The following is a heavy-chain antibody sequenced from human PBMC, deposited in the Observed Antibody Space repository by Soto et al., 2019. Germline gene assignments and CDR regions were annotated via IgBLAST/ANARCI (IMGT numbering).Heavy chain of an antibody. J-gene: IGHJ6*02. CDR3: ARGPKLTDFCDRGYYGMDV. CDR1: GYTFSNYY. Sequence: QVHLVQSGAEVKKPGASVTFPCKASGYTFSNYYMYWVRQAPGQGLEWVGIINPSGGGTNYAQNFPGRVTMTRDTSTSTVYMELNSMRSEDPAGYYCARGPKLTDFCDRGYYGMDVWGHGTTVTVSS. D-gene: IGHD3-9*01. V-gene: IGHV1-46*01. CDR2: INPSGGGT.